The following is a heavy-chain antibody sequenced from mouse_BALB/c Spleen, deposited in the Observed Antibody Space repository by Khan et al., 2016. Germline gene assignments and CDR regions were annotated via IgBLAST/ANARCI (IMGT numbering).Heavy chain of an antibody. J-gene: IGHJ4*01. CDR3: ARDGSSYGFYAMDY. Sequence: EVELVESGGGLVQPGGSRKLSCAASGFTFSSFGMHWVRQAPEKGLEWVAYISSGSSTMYYADTVKGRFTISRDNPKNTLFLQMTSVRSEDTAMYYCARDGSSYGFYAMDYGGQGTSVTVSS. V-gene: IGHV5-17*02. D-gene: IGHD1-1*01. CDR1: GFTFSSFG. CDR2: ISSGSSTM.